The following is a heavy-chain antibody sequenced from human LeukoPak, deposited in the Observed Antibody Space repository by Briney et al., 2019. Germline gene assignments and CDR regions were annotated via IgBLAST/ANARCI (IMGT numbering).Heavy chain of an antibody. Sequence: SETLSLTCAVYGGSFSGYYWSWIRQPPGKGLEWIGEINHSGSTNYNPSLKSRVTISVDTSKNQFSLKLSSVTAADTAVYYCARGFYGSGSYYKGGYNWFDPWGQGTLVTVSS. CDR2: INHSGST. CDR3: ARGFYGSGSYYKGGYNWFDP. D-gene: IGHD3-10*01. J-gene: IGHJ5*02. CDR1: GGSFSGYY. V-gene: IGHV4-34*01.